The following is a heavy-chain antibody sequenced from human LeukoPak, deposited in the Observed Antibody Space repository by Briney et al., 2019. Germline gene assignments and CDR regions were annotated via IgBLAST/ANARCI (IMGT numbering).Heavy chain of an antibody. D-gene: IGHD2-2*01. V-gene: IGHV3-7*01. Sequence: TGGSLRLSCAASGFTFSSYAMSWVRQAPGKGLEWVANIKQDGSEKYYVDSVKGRLSISRDNTKSSLYLQMNSLRAEDTAVYFCAREGVLAAADYWGQGTLVTVSS. CDR1: GFTFSSYA. CDR3: AREGVLAAADY. CDR2: IKQDGSEK. J-gene: IGHJ4*02.